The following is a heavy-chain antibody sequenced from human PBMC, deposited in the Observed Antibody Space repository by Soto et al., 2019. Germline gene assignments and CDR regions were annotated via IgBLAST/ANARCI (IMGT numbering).Heavy chain of an antibody. CDR3: AKDSNKYSSSLRGRYFDY. CDR1: GFTFKTYA. CDR2: ITGSGGTI. V-gene: IGHV3-23*01. D-gene: IGHD4-4*01. Sequence: GWSLRLSCATFGFTFKTYAMTWVRQVPGKGLEWVAVITGSGGTIYYADSVKGRFTISRDNSKDTVYLQMNSLRADDSALYFCAKDSNKYSSSLRGRYFDYWGQGIGVTVSS. J-gene: IGHJ4*02.